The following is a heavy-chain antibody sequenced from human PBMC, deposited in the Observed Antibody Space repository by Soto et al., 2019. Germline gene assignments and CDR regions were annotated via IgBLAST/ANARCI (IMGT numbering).Heavy chain of an antibody. D-gene: IGHD2-2*02. CDR2: IYYSGST. J-gene: IGHJ4*02. V-gene: IGHV4-61*01. CDR3: ARALPSSTSSYIGY. Sequence: SETLSLTCTVSGGSVSSGSYYWSWIRQPPGKGLEWIGYIYYSGSTNYNPSLKSRVTISVDTSKNQFSLKLSSVTAADTAVDYFARALPSSTSSYIGYWGQGTLVTVSS. CDR1: GGSVSSGSYY.